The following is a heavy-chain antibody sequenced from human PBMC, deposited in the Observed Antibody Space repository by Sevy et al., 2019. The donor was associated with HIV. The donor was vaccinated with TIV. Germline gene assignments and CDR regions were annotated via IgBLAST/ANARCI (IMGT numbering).Heavy chain of an antibody. J-gene: IGHJ3*02. D-gene: IGHD2-21*02. CDR2: ISYSGNT. CDR1: GGSISSSDYY. CDR3: ARRCCGDYSDAFDI. V-gene: IGHV4-30-4*01. Sequence: SETLSLTCTVPGGSISSSDYYWSWIRQPPGKGLEWIGYISYSGNTYYSPSLKSRVTISGDASQNQFSLKLSSVTAADTAVYYCARRCCGDYSDAFDIWGQGTVVTVSS.